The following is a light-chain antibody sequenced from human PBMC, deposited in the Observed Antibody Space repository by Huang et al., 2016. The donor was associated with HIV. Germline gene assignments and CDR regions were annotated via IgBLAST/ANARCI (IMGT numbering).Light chain of an antibody. Sequence: IVMTQSPGTLSVSPGERATLSCRASQSVSSNLAWYQQKPGQAPRRLIYDASSRAAGIPVRFSGSGSGTEFTLTISSLQSEDFAVYSCQQYNNWPPVTFGPGTKVDIK. V-gene: IGKV3-15*01. CDR1: QSVSSN. CDR2: DAS. J-gene: IGKJ3*01. CDR3: QQYNNWPPVT.